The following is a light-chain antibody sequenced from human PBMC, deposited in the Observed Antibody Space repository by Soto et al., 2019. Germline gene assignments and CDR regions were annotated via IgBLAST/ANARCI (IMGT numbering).Light chain of an antibody. CDR1: QGIRND. V-gene: IGKV1-6*01. CDR3: LQDYNYPLT. J-gene: IGKJ4*01. Sequence: IQMTHSPSSLYASVGDRVTITCRASQGIRNDLGWYQQKPGKAPKLLIYAATTLQSGVPSRFSGSGSGTDFTLTISSLQPEDFATYYCLQDYNYPLTFGGGTKVDIK. CDR2: AAT.